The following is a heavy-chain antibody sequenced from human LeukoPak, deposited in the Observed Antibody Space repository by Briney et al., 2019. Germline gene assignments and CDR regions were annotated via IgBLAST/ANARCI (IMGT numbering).Heavy chain of an antibody. J-gene: IGHJ4*02. CDR1: GFTFSDYS. V-gene: IGHV3-48*01. CDR2: ISSSSSTI. CDR3: ARETRRGTNFDY. Sequence: GGSLRLSCAASGFTFSDYSMNWVRQAPGKGLEWVSFISSSSSTIYYADSVKGRFTISRDHAQNSVYLQMNSLRAEDTAVYYCARETRRGTNFDYWGQGTQVTVSS.